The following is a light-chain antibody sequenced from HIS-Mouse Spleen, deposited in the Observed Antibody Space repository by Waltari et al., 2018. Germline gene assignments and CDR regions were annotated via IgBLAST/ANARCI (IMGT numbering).Light chain of an antibody. CDR3: SSYTSSSPL. V-gene: IGLV2-14*03. J-gene: IGLJ2*01. CDR1: SSDVGGYNY. Sequence: QSALTQPASVSGSPGQSIPISCTGTSSDVGGYNYVSWYQQHPGKTPKLMIYDVSNRPSGVSNRFSGSKSGNTASLTISGLQAEDEADYYCSSYTSSSPLFGGGTKLTVL. CDR2: DVS.